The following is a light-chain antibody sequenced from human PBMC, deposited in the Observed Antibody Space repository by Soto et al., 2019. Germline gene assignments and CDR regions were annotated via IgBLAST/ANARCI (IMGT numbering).Light chain of an antibody. CDR1: QTIANW. V-gene: IGKV1-5*03. CDR3: QQCFSYPGT. Sequence: DIQMTQSPSTLSASVGDRVTITCRASQTIANWLAWYQQRPGRAPKLLIYKSSRLESGVPSRFSGSGSGTEFTLTISSLQPYDFATYYCQQCFSYPGTFGQGTTVELK. CDR2: KSS. J-gene: IGKJ1*01.